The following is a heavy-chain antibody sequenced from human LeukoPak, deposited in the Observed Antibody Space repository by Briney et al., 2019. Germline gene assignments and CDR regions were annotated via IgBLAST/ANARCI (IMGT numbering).Heavy chain of an antibody. CDR3: ARLHDYGGKNFDL. CDR2: IYYIGST. Sequence: SETLSPTCTVSGGSISDYYWTWIRQPPGKGLEWIGYIYYIGSTNYNPSFKSRVTISVDTSKKQFSLKMSSVTAADTAVYYCARLHDYGGKNFDLWGRGTLVTVSS. D-gene: IGHD4-23*01. J-gene: IGHJ2*01. V-gene: IGHV4-59*01. CDR1: GGSISDYY.